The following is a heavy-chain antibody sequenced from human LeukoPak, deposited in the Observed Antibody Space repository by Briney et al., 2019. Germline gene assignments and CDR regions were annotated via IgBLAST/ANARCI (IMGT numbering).Heavy chain of an antibody. CDR1: GYSFTSYW. J-gene: IGHJ4*02. D-gene: IGHD6-13*01. Sequence: GESLKISCKGSGYSFTSYWIGWVRQVPGKGLEWMGIIYPGDSDTRYSPSFQGQVTISADKSISTAYLQWSSLKASDTAMYYCARQSSSSWYFDSHEFDYWGQGTLVTVSS. CDR3: ARQSSSSWYFDSHEFDY. CDR2: IYPGDSDT. V-gene: IGHV5-51*01.